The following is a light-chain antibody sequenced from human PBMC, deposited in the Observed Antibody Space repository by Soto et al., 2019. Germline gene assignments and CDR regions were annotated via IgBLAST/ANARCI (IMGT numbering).Light chain of an antibody. CDR1: QSVSSSY. Sequence: IVLTQSPGPLSVGPGDRATLSCRASQSVSSSYLAWYQQKPGQAPRLLIYGASTRATGIPARFSGSGSGTEFTLTISSLQSEDFAVYYCQQYNNWPQTFGQGTKVDI. V-gene: IGKV3-15*01. CDR2: GAS. CDR3: QQYNNWPQT. J-gene: IGKJ1*01.